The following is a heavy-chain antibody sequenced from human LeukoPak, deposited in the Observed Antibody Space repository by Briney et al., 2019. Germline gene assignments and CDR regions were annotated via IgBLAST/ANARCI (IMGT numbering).Heavy chain of an antibody. J-gene: IGHJ4*02. CDR1: GYTFTSYY. CDR3: ARSSSTYFDY. D-gene: IGHD2-2*01. CDR2: INPSGGST. Sequence: ASVKVSCKASGYTFTSYYMHWVRQAPGQGLEWMGIINPSGGSTTYAQKFQGRLTMTRDTSTSTVHMELSSLRSEDTAVYCCARSSSTYFDYWGQGTLVTVSS. V-gene: IGHV1-46*01.